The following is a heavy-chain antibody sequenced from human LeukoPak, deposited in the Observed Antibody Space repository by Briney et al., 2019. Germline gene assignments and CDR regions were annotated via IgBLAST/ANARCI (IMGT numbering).Heavy chain of an antibody. D-gene: IGHD6-19*01. V-gene: IGHV4-39*01. CDR3: ARQESIAVAGTVPQEYYYYYGMDV. J-gene: IGHJ6*02. CDR2: IYYSGSI. Sequence: SETLSLTCTVSGGSISSSSYYWGWIRQPPGKGLEWIGSIYYSGSIYYNPSLKSRVTISVDTSKNQFSLKLSSVTAADTAVYYCARQESIAVAGTVPQEYYYYYGMDVWGQGTTVTVSS. CDR1: GGSISSSSYY.